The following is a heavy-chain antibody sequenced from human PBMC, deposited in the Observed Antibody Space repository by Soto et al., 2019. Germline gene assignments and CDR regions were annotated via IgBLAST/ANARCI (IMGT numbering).Heavy chain of an antibody. CDR1: GGTFSSYA. Sequence: SVKVSCKASGGTFSSYAISWVRQAPGQGLEWMGGIIPIFGTANYAQKFQGRVTITADESTSTAYMELSSLRSEDTAVYYCARAQYYYDSSGYYWFDPWGQGTLVTVSS. V-gene: IGHV1-69*13. D-gene: IGHD3-22*01. CDR2: IIPIFGTA. J-gene: IGHJ5*02. CDR3: ARAQYYYDSSGYYWFDP.